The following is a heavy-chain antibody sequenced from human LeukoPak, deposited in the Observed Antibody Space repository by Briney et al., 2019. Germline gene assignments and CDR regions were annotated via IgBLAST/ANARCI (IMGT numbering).Heavy chain of an antibody. V-gene: IGHV3-21*04. D-gene: IGHD1-26*01. CDR3: VRDRGTYRPIDY. CDR1: AFSLNAYN. J-gene: IGHJ4*02. Sequence: GGSLRLSCAASAFSLNAYNMNWVRQAPGKGLEWVSSISYTGTYIYYADSVKGRFTISRDNAQNSLYLQMDSLRAEDTAIYYCVRDRGTYRPIDYWGQGTLVTVSS. CDR2: ISYTGTYI.